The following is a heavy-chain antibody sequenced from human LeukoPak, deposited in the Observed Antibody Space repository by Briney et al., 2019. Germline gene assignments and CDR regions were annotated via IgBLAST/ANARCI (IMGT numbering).Heavy chain of an antibody. V-gene: IGHV3-13*04. J-gene: IGHJ4*02. CDR1: GFTFSNYD. CDR3: ARDAGSREFDY. D-gene: IGHD1-26*01. Sequence: GGSLRLSCAASGFTFSNYDMYWVRQATGKGLEWVARIGTAGDTYYPGSVKGRFTISRENAKNSLYLQMNSLSAGDTAVYYCARDAGSREFDYWGQGTLVTVSS. CDR2: IGTAGDT.